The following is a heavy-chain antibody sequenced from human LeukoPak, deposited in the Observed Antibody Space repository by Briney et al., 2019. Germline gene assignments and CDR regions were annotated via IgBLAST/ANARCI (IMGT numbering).Heavy chain of an antibody. CDR3: ARVLDYGDYVGDAFDI. CDR1: GYTFTSYG. V-gene: IGHV1-18*01. CDR2: ISAYNGNT. D-gene: IGHD4-17*01. Sequence: ASVKVSCKTSGYTFTSYGISWLRQAPGQGLEWMGWISAYNGNTNYAQKLQGRVTMTTDTSTSTAYMELRSLRSDDTAVYYCARVLDYGDYVGDAFDIWGQGTMVTVSS. J-gene: IGHJ3*02.